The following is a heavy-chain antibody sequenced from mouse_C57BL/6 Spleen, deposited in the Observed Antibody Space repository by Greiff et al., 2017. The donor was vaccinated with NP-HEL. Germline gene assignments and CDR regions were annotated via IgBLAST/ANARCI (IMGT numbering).Heavy chain of an antibody. J-gene: IGHJ3*01. CDR2: IDPSDSET. D-gene: IGHD1-1*01. CDR1: GYTFTSYW. Sequence: QVQLQQPGAELVRPGSSVKLSCKASGYTFTSYWMHWVKQRPIQGLEWIGNIDPSDSETHYNQKFKDKATLTVDKSSSTAYMQLSSLTSEDSAVYYCARSSSRAWFAYWGQGTLVTVSA. V-gene: IGHV1-52*01. CDR3: ARSSSRAWFAY.